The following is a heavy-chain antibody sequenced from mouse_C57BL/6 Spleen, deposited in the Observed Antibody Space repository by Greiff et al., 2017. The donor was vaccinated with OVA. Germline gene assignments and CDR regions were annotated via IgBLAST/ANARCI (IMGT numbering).Heavy chain of an antibody. J-gene: IGHJ4*01. CDR1: GYSITSGYD. D-gene: IGHD1-1*01. CDR3: ARGVYYYGSSYAMDY. CDR2: ISYSGST. Sequence: EVKLQESGPGMVKPSQSLSLTCTVTGYSITSGYDWHWIRHFPGNKLEWMGYISYSGSTNYNPSLKSRISITHDTSKNHFFLKLNSVTTEDTATYYCARGVYYYGSSYAMDYWGQGTSVTVSS. V-gene: IGHV3-1*01.